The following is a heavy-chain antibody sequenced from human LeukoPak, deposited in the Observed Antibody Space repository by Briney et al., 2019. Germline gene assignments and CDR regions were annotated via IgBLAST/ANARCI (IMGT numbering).Heavy chain of an antibody. V-gene: IGHV1-2*04. Sequence: ASVKVSCKASGYTFTGYYMHWVQQAPGQGLEWMGWINPNSGGTNYAQKFQGWVTMTRDTSISTAYMELSRLRSDDTAVYYCASAGSGHCSSTSCPSYFDYWGQGTLVTVSS. J-gene: IGHJ4*02. CDR3: ASAGSGHCSSTSCPSYFDY. D-gene: IGHD2-2*01. CDR2: INPNSGGT. CDR1: GYTFTGYY.